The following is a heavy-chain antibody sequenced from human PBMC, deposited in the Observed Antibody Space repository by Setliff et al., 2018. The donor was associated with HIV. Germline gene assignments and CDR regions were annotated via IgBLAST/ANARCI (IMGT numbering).Heavy chain of an antibody. V-gene: IGHV3-53*01. CDR1: GFTFSDYY. CDR3: ARETGQFLL. Sequence: GGSLRLSCAASGFTFSDYYMSWIRQAPGRGLEWVSGIQNHGTTYYADSVKGRFSVSRDMSRNILYLQMHDLSAEDSALYYCARETGQFLLWGPGTLVTVSS. J-gene: IGHJ4*02. CDR2: IQNHGTT. D-gene: IGHD2-21*01.